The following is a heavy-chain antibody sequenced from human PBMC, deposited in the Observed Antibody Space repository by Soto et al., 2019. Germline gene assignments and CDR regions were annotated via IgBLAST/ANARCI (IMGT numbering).Heavy chain of an antibody. V-gene: IGHV1-18*01. CDR3: ARXAGRGGSGTYYPNWLDL. CDR2: ISGYNGNI. D-gene: IGHD2-15*01. J-gene: IGHJ5*02. Sequence: ASVKVSCKASGYTFSSYGITWVRQAPGQGLEWKGWISGYNGNIKYTQNLQGRVTMTTDTSTNTAYMDLTSLRSDDTAVYYCARXAGRGGSGTYYPNWLDLWGQGTLVTVSS. CDR1: GYTFSSYG.